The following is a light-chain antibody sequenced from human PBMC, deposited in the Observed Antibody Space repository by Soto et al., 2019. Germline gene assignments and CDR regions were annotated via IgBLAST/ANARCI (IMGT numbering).Light chain of an antibody. CDR2: AAS. CDR1: PSISSY. CDR3: QQSYSTVT. V-gene: IGKV1-39*01. J-gene: IGKJ4*01. Sequence: DVQMTQSPSSLSASVGDSVTLTCRASPSISSYFNWYQQKPGKAPXXLIYAASRLQSGVPSRFSGSGSGTDFTLTISSLQPEDFATYYCQQSYSTVTFGGGTKVDI.